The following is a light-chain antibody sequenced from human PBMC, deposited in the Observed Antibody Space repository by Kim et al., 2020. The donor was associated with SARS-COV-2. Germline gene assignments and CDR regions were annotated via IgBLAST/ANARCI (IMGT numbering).Light chain of an antibody. J-gene: IGLJ2*01. CDR3: GTEDTSLAAGV. CDR2: NNN. V-gene: IGLV1-51*01. CDR1: SSISRNTY. Sequence: TICCAGNSSISRNTYISCHQHCPAAAPKLLFYNNNKRPAGTPGRSSGSKSGTASTLGITGLQTEEDAFYHGGTEDTSLAAGVFGGGTQLTVL.